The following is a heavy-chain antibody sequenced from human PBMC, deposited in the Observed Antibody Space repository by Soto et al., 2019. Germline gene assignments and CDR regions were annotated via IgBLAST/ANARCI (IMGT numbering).Heavy chain of an antibody. V-gene: IGHV1-69*13. CDR3: ARDQAYCGCDCYSGYFDS. J-gene: IGHJ4*02. Sequence: SVKVSCQASGGTFSSYAISWVRQAPGQGLEWMGGIIPIFGTANYAQKFQGRVTITADESTSTAYMELSSLRSEDTAVYYCARDQAYCGCDCYSGYFDSWGQGTLVTVSS. D-gene: IGHD2-21*02. CDR1: GGTFSSYA. CDR2: IIPIFGTA.